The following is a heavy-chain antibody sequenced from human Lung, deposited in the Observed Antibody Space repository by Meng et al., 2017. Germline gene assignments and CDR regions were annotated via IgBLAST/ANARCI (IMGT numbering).Heavy chain of an antibody. J-gene: IGHJ4*02. CDR3: ARERVGGTAAQFDY. CDR2: IYYSGST. V-gene: IGHV4-31*03. Sequence: SETLSLTCTVSGGSISSGGYYWSWIRQHPGKGLEWIGYIYYSGSTYYNPSLKSRLTISVDTSQNQFSLNLNSVTAADTAVYYCARERVGGTAAQFDYWGQGTLVTVSS. D-gene: IGHD1-26*01. CDR1: GGSISSGGYY.